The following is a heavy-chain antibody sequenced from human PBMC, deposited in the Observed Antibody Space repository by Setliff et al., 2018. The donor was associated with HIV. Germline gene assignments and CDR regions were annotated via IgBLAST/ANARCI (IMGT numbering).Heavy chain of an antibody. V-gene: IGHV4-34*01. CDR1: GGSFSDYY. CDR3: ARATVTVDFYYYGLDV. CDR2: INHSGST. Sequence: SETLSLTCAVYGGSFSDYYWSWSRQPPGKGLEWIGEINHSGSTNYNPSLKSRVTISVDTSKNQFSLKLSSVTAADTAVYYCARATVTVDFYYYGLDVWGQGTTVTVSS. D-gene: IGHD4-17*01. J-gene: IGHJ6*02.